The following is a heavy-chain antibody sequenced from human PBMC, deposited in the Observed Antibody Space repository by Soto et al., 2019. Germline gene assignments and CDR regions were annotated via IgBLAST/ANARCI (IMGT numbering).Heavy chain of an antibody. CDR2: IYYSGST. Sequence: SETLSLTCTVSGGSISSYYWSWIRQPPGKGLEWIGYIYYSGSTNYNPSLKSRVTISVDTSKNQFSLKLSSVTAADTAVYYCARGGDSSSWWYYYYGMDVWGQGTTVTVSS. J-gene: IGHJ6*02. D-gene: IGHD6-13*01. V-gene: IGHV4-59*12. CDR1: GGSISSYY. CDR3: ARGGDSSSWWYYYYGMDV.